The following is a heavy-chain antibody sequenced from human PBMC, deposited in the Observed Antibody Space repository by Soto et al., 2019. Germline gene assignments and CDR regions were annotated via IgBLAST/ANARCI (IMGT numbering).Heavy chain of an antibody. Sequence: SGGSLRLSCAASGFTFSSYAMHWVRQAPGKGLEWVAVISYDGSNKYYADSVKGRFTISRDNSKNTLYLQMNSLRAEDTAVYYCAKALIDDYYGSGSYYDYYYYYMDVWGKGTTVTVSS. J-gene: IGHJ6*03. V-gene: IGHV3-30-3*01. CDR3: AKALIDDYYGSGSYYDYYYYYMDV. CDR2: ISYDGSNK. CDR1: GFTFSSYA. D-gene: IGHD3-10*01.